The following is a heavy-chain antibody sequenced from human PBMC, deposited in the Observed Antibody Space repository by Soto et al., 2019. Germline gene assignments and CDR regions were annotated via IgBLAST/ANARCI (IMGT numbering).Heavy chain of an antibody. V-gene: IGHV1-18*04. CDR2: INTYNGYT. J-gene: IGHJ4*02. D-gene: IGHD6-19*01. Sequence: QVQLVQSGAEVKKPGASVKVSCKASGYSLTSYGISWVRQAPGQGLEWMGWINTYNGYTNYAQKVQGRVTMTRDTSTCTAYMELRSLRSDDTAVYYCARSSISGWGPHFDYWGQGTLVTVSS. CDR3: ARSSISGWGPHFDY. CDR1: GYSLTSYG.